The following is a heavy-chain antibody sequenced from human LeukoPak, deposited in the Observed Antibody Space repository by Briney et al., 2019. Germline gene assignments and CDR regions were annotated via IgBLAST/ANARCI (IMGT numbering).Heavy chain of an antibody. CDR3: ARDLAGYPWDYYYYGMDV. D-gene: IGHD1-1*01. V-gene: IGHV3-33*01. CDR1: GFTFSSYG. CDR2: IWYDGSNK. J-gene: IGHJ6*02. Sequence: GRSLRLSCAASGFTFSSYGMHWVRQAPGKGLEWVAVIWYDGSNKYYADSVKGRFTISRDNPKNTLYLQMNSLRAEDTAVYYCARDLAGYPWDYYYYGMDVWGQGTTVTVSS.